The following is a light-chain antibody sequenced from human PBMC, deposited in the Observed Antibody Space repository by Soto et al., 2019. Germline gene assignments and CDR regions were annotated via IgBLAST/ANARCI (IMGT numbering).Light chain of an antibody. V-gene: IGLV1-40*01. CDR2: GTN. Sequence: QAVVTQPPSVSGAPGQRVTISCTGSSSNIGSDYDVHGYQQIPGTAPQLLIYGTNNRPSGVHDRFSGSKSDTSASLAITGLQAEDEADYYCLSYASSLSGWVFGGGTKLTVL. J-gene: IGLJ3*02. CDR3: LSYASSLSGWV. CDR1: SSNIGSDYD.